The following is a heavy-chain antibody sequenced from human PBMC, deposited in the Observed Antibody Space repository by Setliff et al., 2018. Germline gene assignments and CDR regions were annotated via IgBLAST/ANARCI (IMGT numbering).Heavy chain of an antibody. J-gene: IGHJ6*03. D-gene: IGHD2-21*01. CDR1: GGSVDSYY. CDR2: IYSGGTT. CDR3: ARGLEGEDYFYYMDV. Sequence: SETLSLTCTVSGGSVDSYYWSWIRQPPGKGLELIGYIYSGGTTDSKPSLKSRVNISVDKSKNQFSLKLTSVTAADTAVYYCARGLEGEDYFYYMDVWGKGNTVTVSS. V-gene: IGHV4-59*02.